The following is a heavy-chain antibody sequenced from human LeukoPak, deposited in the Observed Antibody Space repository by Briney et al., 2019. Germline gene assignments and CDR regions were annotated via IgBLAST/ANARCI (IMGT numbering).Heavy chain of an antibody. CDR2: IYTSGNT. Sequence: SETLSLTCTVSGGSISSGNYYWSWIRQPAGKGLEWIGHIYTSGNTNYNPSLKSRVTISVDTSNNQFSLRLTSVTAADTALYYCARAEYKNGFSFDSWGQGTLVTVSS. V-gene: IGHV4-61*09. CDR1: GGSISSGNYY. CDR3: ARAEYKNGFSFDS. J-gene: IGHJ4*02. D-gene: IGHD2-8*01.